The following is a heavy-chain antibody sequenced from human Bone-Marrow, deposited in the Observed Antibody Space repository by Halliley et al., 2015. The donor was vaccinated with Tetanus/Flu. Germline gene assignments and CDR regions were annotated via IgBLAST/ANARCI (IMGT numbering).Heavy chain of an antibody. CDR2: YYNGGT. D-gene: IGHD3-10*01. CDR3: ARLLYYGSGSYSPDAFDI. V-gene: IGHV4-61*07. J-gene: IGHJ3*02. Sequence: YYNGGTNYAPSFKGRVTISVDRSKNQFSLILSSVTAADTAVYYCARLLYYGSGSYSPDAFDIWGQGTMVTVSS.